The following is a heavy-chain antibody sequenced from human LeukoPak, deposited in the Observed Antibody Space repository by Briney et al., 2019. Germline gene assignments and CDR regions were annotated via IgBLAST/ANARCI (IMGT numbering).Heavy chain of an antibody. CDR2: IWYDGSNK. V-gene: IGHV3-33*01. CDR1: GFIFNNYG. D-gene: IGHD2-2*01. J-gene: IGHJ4*02. Sequence: PGRSLRLSCAASGFIFNNYGMQWVRQAPGKGLEWVAGIWYDGSNKHYADSVKGRFTISRDNSKNTVYLQLNSLRAEDTGVYFCARDRNIVVPSGNFDSCGQGIVVTVSS. CDR3: ARDRNIVVPSGNFDS.